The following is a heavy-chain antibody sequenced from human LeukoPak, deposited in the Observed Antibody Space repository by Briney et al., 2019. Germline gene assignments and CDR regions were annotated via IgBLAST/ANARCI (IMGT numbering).Heavy chain of an antibody. CDR2: IKQDGSEK. J-gene: IGHJ4*02. CDR1: GFTFSSYW. Sequence: PGGSLRLSCAASGFTFSSYWMSWVRQAPGKGLEWVANIKQDGSEKYYVDSVKGRFTISRDNSKNTLYLQMNSLRAEDTAVYYCAKGRYYDSSGYALLDYWGQGTLVTVSS. CDR3: AKGRYYDSSGYALLDY. V-gene: IGHV3-7*03. D-gene: IGHD3-22*01.